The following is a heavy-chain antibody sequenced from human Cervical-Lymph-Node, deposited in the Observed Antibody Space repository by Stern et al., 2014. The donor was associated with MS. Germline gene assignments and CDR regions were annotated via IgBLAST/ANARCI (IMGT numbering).Heavy chain of an antibody. V-gene: IGHV3-15*01. CDR2: IKSKTDGGTT. Sequence: EVQLVESGGGLVKPGGSLRLSCAASGFTFSYAWMSWVRQAPGKGLEWVGRIKSKTDGGTTDYAVPGKGRFTIASTDSKNTLCLQMNSLKTEDTAVYYCSTDRPPSGYFDYWGQGTLVTVSS. CDR1: GFTFSYAW. CDR3: STDRPPSGYFDY. J-gene: IGHJ4*02. D-gene: IGHD3-10*01.